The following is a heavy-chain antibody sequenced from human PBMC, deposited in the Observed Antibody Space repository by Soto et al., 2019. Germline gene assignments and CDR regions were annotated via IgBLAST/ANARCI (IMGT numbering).Heavy chain of an antibody. V-gene: IGHV5-10-1*01. D-gene: IGHD4-17*01. Sequence: GESLKISCKGSGYSFTSYWISWVRQMPGKGLEWMGRIDPSDSYTNYSPSFQGHVTISADKSVSTAYLQWSSLKASDTAMCYCARRNGDYSYAFDIWGQGTMVTVSS. CDR1: GYSFTSYW. J-gene: IGHJ3*02. CDR2: IDPSDSYT. CDR3: ARRNGDYSYAFDI.